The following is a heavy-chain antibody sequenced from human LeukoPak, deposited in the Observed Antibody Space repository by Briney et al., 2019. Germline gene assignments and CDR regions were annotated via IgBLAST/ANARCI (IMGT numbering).Heavy chain of an antibody. D-gene: IGHD5-24*01. V-gene: IGHV3-23*01. CDR3: ARRRRDGYNDY. J-gene: IGHJ4*02. Sequence: LLGGSLRLSCAASGFTFSSYAMSWVRQAPGKGLEWVSAISGSGGSTYYADSVKGRFTISRDNSKNTLYLQMNSLRAEDTAVYYCARRRRDGYNDYWGQGTLVTVSS. CDR1: GFTFSSYA. CDR2: ISGSGGST.